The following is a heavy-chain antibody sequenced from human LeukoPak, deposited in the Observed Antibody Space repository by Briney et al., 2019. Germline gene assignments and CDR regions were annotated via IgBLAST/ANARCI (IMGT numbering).Heavy chain of an antibody. CDR3: ARSRAETVPVWWSYRNNDAFDI. Sequence: GESLKISCKGAGYSFTNYWIGGVRQMPGKGLEWMGIIYPGDSDTTYKPSFQGQDTNSADKSISTAYLPWSSLKASDTAMYYCARSRAETVPVWWSYRNNDAFDIWGQGTMVTASS. CDR1: GYSFTNYW. J-gene: IGHJ3*02. D-gene: IGHD3-16*02. CDR2: IYPGDSDT. V-gene: IGHV5-51*01.